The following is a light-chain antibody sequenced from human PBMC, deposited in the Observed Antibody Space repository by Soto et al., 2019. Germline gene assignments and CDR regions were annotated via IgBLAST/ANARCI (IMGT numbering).Light chain of an antibody. J-gene: IGKJ1*01. V-gene: IGKV1-39*01. CDR1: RSISNY. Sequence: DLQMTQSPSSLSASVGDRVTITCRASRSISNYLNWYQQKSGKAPRLLIYAASSLQPGVPSRFSGTGTGREFTLTITSLQPEDSATYYCQQSYGVPRFGHGTRVDLK. CDR3: QQSYGVPR. CDR2: AAS.